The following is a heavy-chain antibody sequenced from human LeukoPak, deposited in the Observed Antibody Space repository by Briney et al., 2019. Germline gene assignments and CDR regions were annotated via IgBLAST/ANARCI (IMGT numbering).Heavy chain of an antibody. CDR3: ARVSGQWLNWFDP. D-gene: IGHD6-19*01. V-gene: IGHV1-18*01. CDR1: GYTFASYG. CDR2: ISAYNGNT. Sequence: ASVKVSCKASGYTFASYGISWVRQAPGQGLEWMGWISAYNGNTNYAQNLQGRVTVTTDTSTSTAYMELRSLRSDDTAVYYCARVSGQWLNWFDPWGQGTLVTVSS. J-gene: IGHJ5*02.